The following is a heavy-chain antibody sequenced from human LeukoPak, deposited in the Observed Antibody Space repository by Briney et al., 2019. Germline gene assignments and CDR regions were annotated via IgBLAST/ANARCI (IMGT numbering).Heavy chain of an antibody. D-gene: IGHD2-15*01. Sequence: GGSLRLSCAASGLTFHSYAMSWVGQAPGKGLEWVSGISGSGGSTQYADSAKGRFTISRDNSKNTLYLQMNSLRAEDTAVYYCAREDIVVVVAATGFDPWGQGTLVTVSS. CDR2: ISGSGGST. V-gene: IGHV3-23*01. CDR3: AREDIVVVVAATGFDP. CDR1: GLTFHSYA. J-gene: IGHJ5*02.